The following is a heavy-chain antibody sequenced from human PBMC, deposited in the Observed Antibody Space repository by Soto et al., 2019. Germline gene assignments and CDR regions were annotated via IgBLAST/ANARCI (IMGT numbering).Heavy chain of an antibody. CDR1: AGTFSSYP. V-gene: IGHV1-69*13. Sequence: SVKVSCKAPAGTFSSYPINWLRQAPGQGLEWMAGIIPFFGTSYYAQKFQGCFTITADESTSTSYMELRSLRSEDTAVYYCARVGYVTKFGMAVRGLGTTVTV. CDR3: ARVGYVTKFGMAV. J-gene: IGHJ6*02. D-gene: IGHD2-8*02. CDR2: IIPFFGTS.